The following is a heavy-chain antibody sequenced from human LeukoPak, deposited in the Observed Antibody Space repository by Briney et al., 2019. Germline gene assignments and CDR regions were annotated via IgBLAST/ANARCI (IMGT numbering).Heavy chain of an antibody. J-gene: IGHJ6*03. Sequence: EASVKVSCTASGGTFSNYAINWVRQAPGQGLEWMGWINPNSGGTNYAQKFQGRVTMTRDTSVSTAYMELSRLRPDDTAVYYCARPRIGYSYGDYYMDVWGKGTTVTVSS. CDR1: GGTFSNYA. CDR3: ARPRIGYSYGDYYMDV. D-gene: IGHD5-18*01. CDR2: INPNSGGT. V-gene: IGHV1-2*02.